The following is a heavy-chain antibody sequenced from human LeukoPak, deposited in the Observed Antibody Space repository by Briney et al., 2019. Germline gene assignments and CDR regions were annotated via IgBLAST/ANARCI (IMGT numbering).Heavy chain of an antibody. Sequence: ASVKVSCKASGNTFSIYNMHWVRQAPGQGLEWMGIINPSGGASYAQKLQGRVTMTRDTSSSTVYMELSSLTSEDTAVYYCAREGVAATGLDYWGQGTLVTVSS. CDR1: GNTFSIYN. V-gene: IGHV1-46*01. CDR3: AREGVAATGLDY. D-gene: IGHD6-13*01. J-gene: IGHJ4*02. CDR2: INPSGGA.